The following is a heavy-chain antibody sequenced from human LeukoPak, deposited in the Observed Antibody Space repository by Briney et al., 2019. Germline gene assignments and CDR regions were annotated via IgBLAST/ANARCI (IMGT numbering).Heavy chain of an antibody. CDR2: ISAYNGNT. CDR3: ARDTYYDFWSGYSPFDL. D-gene: IGHD3-3*01. CDR1: GYTFTSYG. J-gene: IGHJ5*02. Sequence: ASVKVSCKASGYTFTSYGISWVRQAPGQGLEWMGWISAYNGNTNYAQKLQGRVTMTTDTSPSTAYMELRSLRSDDTAVYYCARDTYYDFWSGYSPFDLWGQGTLVTVSS. V-gene: IGHV1-18*01.